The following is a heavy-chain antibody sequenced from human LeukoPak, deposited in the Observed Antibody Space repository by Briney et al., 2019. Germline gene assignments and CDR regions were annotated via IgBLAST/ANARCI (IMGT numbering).Heavy chain of an antibody. CDR1: GYSFTSYW. CDR3: ARHRIVGATDGGMGV. D-gene: IGHD1-26*01. V-gene: IGHV5-51*01. CDR2: IYPGDSDT. Sequence: GESLKISCKGSGYSFTSYWIGWVRQMPGKGLEWMGIIYPGDSDTRYSPSFQGQVTISADKSISTAYLQWSSLKASDTAMYYCARHRIVGATDGGMGVWGQGTTVTVSS. J-gene: IGHJ6*02.